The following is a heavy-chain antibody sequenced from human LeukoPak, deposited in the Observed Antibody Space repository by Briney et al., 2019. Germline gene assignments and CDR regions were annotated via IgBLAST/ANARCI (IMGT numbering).Heavy chain of an antibody. J-gene: IGHJ4*02. D-gene: IGHD6-19*01. CDR2: VYTSGGT. CDR1: GGSISGYH. Sequence: SETLSLTCTVSGGSISGYHWSWIRQPAGKGLEWIGRVYTSGGTNYNPSLKSRVTMSVDTSKNQFSLKPSSVTAADTAVYYCARGGIAVAFDYWGQGTLVTVSS. CDR3: ARGGIAVAFDY. V-gene: IGHV4-4*07.